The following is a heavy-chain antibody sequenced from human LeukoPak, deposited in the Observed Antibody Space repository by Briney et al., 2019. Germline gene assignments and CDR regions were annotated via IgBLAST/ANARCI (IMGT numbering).Heavy chain of an antibody. V-gene: IGHV3-23*01. CDR1: GFTFSSYA. J-gene: IGHJ4*02. CDR2: ISGSGGST. Sequence: GGSLRLSCAASGFTFSSYAMSWVRQAPGKGLECVSAISGSGGSTYYADSVKGRFTISRDNSKNTLYLQMNSLRAEDTAVYYCAKAEGQWLVLDYWGQGTLVTVSS. CDR3: AKAEGQWLVLDY. D-gene: IGHD6-19*01.